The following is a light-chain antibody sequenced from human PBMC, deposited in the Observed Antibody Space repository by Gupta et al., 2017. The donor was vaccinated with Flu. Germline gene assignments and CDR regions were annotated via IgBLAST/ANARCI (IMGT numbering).Light chain of an antibody. CDR3: AAWDDSLNGPV. J-gene: IGLJ2*01. Sequence: QSVLTQPPSASGPPAQRVTLSSSGSSSNIGSKTVNRYKPLPGTAPKLLIYSNTLRPSGVPDGFSGSKSGTSASLAISGLQSEDEADYYCAAWDDSLNGPVFGGGTKLTVL. CDR1: SSNIGSKT. CDR2: SNT. V-gene: IGLV1-44*01.